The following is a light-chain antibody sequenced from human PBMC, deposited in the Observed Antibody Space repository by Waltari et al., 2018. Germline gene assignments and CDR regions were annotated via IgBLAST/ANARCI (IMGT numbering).Light chain of an antibody. J-gene: IGLJ3*02. Sequence: QSVLTQPPSVSAAPGQRVNISCSGSSSNIGKNFVAWYQQVPGTAPKLLIFDNNKRASGIPDRFSDSKSGTSATLAITGLQTGDEATYYCGTWDSTLNVGVFGGGTMLTVL. CDR2: DNN. V-gene: IGLV1-51*01. CDR3: GTWDSTLNVGV. CDR1: SSNIGKNF.